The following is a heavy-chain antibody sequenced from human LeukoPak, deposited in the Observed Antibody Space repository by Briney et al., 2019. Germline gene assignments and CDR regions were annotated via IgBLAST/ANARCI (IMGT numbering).Heavy chain of an antibody. CDR1: GGTFSGYA. J-gene: IGHJ3*02. CDR3: ARGVFGADDVFDI. D-gene: IGHD3-10*01. CDR2: FIPIFGRV. Sequence: ASVKVSCTASGGTFSGYALSWVRQAPGQGPEWMGGFIPIFGRVSYAQKLQGRVTITTDESTSTAYMELSSLRSEDTAVYFCARGVFGADDVFDIWGQGTMVTVSS. V-gene: IGHV1-69*05.